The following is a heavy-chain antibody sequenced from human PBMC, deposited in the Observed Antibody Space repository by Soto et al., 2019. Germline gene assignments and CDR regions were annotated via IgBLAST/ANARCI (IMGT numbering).Heavy chain of an antibody. V-gene: IGHV4-34*01. Sequence: PSETLSLTCAVYGGSLSGYYGSWIRQPPGKALEWIGEFNHSGDTNYNPSLKSRVTISVDTSKNQLFLNLSSVTAADTAMYYCARHHVRGRTIAGAAEFWGQGALVTVSS. CDR2: FNHSGDT. CDR3: ARHHVRGRTIAGAAEF. CDR1: GGSLSGYY. D-gene: IGHD2-15*01. J-gene: IGHJ4*02.